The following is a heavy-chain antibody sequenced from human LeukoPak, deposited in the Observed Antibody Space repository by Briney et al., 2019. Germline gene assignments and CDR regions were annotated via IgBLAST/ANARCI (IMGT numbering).Heavy chain of an antibody. CDR2: IKQDGSET. CDR1: GFSLSNYW. V-gene: IGHV3-7*04. D-gene: IGHD3-22*01. Sequence: GGSLRLSCAASGFSLSNYWMTWVRQAPGKGLEWVANIKQDGSETNYVDSVKGRFTISRDNAKNSLYLQMNSLRAEDTAVYYCARVVPMIVIDYWGQGTLVTVSS. CDR3: ARVVPMIVIDY. J-gene: IGHJ4*02.